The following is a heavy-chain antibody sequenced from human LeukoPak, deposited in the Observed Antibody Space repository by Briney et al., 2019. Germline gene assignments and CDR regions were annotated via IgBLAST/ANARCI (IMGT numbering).Heavy chain of an antibody. CDR1: GGTFSSYA. J-gene: IGHJ4*02. V-gene: IGHV1-69*13. D-gene: IGHD3-22*01. CDR3: AREGYYDSSGYYYGDEWYYFDY. Sequence: ASVKVSCKASGGTFSSYAISWVRQAPGQGLEWMGGIIPIFGTANYAQKFQGRITITADESASTAYMELSSLRSEDTAVYYCAREGYYDSSGYYYGDEWYYFDYWGQGTLVTVSS. CDR2: IIPIFGTA.